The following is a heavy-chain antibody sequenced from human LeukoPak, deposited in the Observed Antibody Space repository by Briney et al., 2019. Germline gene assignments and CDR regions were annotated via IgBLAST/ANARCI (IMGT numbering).Heavy chain of an antibody. Sequence: SVKVSCKASGGTFSSYAIGWVRQAPGQGLEWMGGIIPIFGTANYAQKFQGRVTITTDESTSTAYMELSSLRSEDTAVYYCASGSGSPVSYYYYMDVWGKGTTVTVSS. CDR1: GGTFSSYA. CDR2: IIPIFGTA. J-gene: IGHJ6*03. CDR3: ASGSGSPVSYYYYMDV. D-gene: IGHD6-13*01. V-gene: IGHV1-69*05.